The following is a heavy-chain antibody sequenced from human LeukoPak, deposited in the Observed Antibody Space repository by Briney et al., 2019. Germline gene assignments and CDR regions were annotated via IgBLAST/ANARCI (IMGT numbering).Heavy chain of an antibody. CDR1: GASLRSYY. CDR2: IFYTGSP. CDR3: ARTPSIAAAGIFDN. D-gene: IGHD6-13*01. J-gene: IGHJ4*02. Sequence: SETLSLTCGVSGASLRSYYWSWLRQSPGKGLEWIGFIFYTGSPIYNPSLKSRVTISVDTSKNQFSLRLSSVTAADTAVYYCARTPSIAAAGIFDNWGQGTLVTVSS. V-gene: IGHV4-59*12.